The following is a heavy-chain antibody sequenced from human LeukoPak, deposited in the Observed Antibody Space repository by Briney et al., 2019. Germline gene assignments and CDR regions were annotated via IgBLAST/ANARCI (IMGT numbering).Heavy chain of an antibody. CDR2: INHSGST. Sequence: SETLSLTCAVYGGSFSGYYWSWLRQPPGKGLEWLGEINHSGSTNYNPSLKKRVTISVDTYKNQFSPTLNHVTAADTAVYYSAIDERITMVRGATPALFDYWGQGRLVT. CDR3: AIDERITMVRGATPALFDY. D-gene: IGHD3-10*01. V-gene: IGHV4-34*01. CDR1: GGSFSGYY. J-gene: IGHJ4*02.